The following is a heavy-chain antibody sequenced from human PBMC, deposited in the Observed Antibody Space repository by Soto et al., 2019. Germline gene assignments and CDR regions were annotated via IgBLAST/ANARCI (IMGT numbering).Heavy chain of an antibody. CDR1: GGSISSGGYY. Sequence: SETLSLTCTVSGGSISSGGYYWSWIRQHPGKGLEWIGYIYYSGSTYYNPSLKSRVTISVDTSKNQFSLKLSSVTAADTAVYYCARDTTVVTNDAYDICGQGTMVTVSS. D-gene: IGHD4-17*01. CDR2: IYYSGST. CDR3: ARDTTVVTNDAYDI. V-gene: IGHV4-31*03. J-gene: IGHJ3*02.